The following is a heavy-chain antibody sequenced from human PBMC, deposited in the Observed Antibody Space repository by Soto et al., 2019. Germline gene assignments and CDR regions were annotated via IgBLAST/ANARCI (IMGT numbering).Heavy chain of an antibody. D-gene: IGHD3-22*01. Sequence: LGGSLRLSCAASGFTFSSYSMNWVRQAPGKGLEWVSYISSSSSTIYYADSVKGRFTISRDNAKNSLYLQMNSLRDEDTAVYYCASFSPYYYDSSGYFLPPNFDYWGQGTLVTVSS. J-gene: IGHJ4*02. CDR3: ASFSPYYYDSSGYFLPPNFDY. CDR1: GFTFSSYS. V-gene: IGHV3-48*02. CDR2: ISSSSSTI.